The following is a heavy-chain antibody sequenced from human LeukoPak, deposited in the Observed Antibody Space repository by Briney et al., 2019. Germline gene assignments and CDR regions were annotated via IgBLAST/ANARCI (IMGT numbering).Heavy chain of an antibody. J-gene: IGHJ4*02. D-gene: IGHD2/OR15-2a*01. CDR1: GITFSSYS. CDR3: ARGGLSIMGY. CDR2: ISSSGSTK. Sequence: QTGGSLRLSCGASGITFSSYSMNWVRQTPGKGLEWVSYISSSGSTKYYADSVKGRFTISRDNAGNSLYLQMNSLRAEDTAVYFCARGGLSIMGYWGQGTLVTVSS. V-gene: IGHV3-48*01.